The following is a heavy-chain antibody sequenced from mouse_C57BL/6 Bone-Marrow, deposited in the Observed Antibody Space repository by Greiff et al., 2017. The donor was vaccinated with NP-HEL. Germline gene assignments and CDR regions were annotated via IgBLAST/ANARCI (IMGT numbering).Heavy chain of an antibody. CDR2: IYPYASET. CDR1: GYTFTSYW. J-gene: IGHJ2*01. CDR3: ARCEYYGTRVDY. Sequence: QVQLKQSGAELVRPGSSVKLSCKASGYTFTSYWMDWVKQRPGQGLEWIGNIYPYASETHYNQKFKDKATLTVDKSSSTAYMQLSSLTSEDCAVDYCARCEYYGTRVDYGGQGTTLTVSS. V-gene: IGHV1-61*01. D-gene: IGHD1-1*01.